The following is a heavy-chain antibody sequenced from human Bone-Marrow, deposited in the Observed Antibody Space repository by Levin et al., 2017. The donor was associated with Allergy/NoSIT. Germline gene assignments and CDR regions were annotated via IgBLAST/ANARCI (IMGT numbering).Heavy chain of an antibody. Sequence: GESLKISCAASGFTFSSYAMSWVHQAPGKGLEWVSAISGSGGSTYYADSVKGRFTISRDNSKNTLYLQMNSLRAEDTAVYYCAKGGTGVYDSFYYYGMDVWGQGTTVTVSS. V-gene: IGHV3-23*01. CDR1: GFTFSSYA. CDR2: ISGSGGST. J-gene: IGHJ6*02. CDR3: AKGGTGVYDSFYYYGMDV. D-gene: IGHD5/OR15-5a*01.